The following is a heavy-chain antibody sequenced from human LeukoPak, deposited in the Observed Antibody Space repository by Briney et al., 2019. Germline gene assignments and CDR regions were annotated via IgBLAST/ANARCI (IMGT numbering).Heavy chain of an antibody. CDR2: ISGSGGNA. V-gene: IGHV3-23*01. J-gene: IGHJ4*02. D-gene: IGHD6-13*01. CDR1: GFIFDNCA. Sequence: GGSLRLSCAASGFIFDNCAMTWVRQAPRKGLEWVSIISGSGGNAYYAGSVKGRFTISRDNFKNTVYLQMNSLRADDTAIYYCAKARSSTWDYYFDSWGQGTLVTVSS. CDR3: AKARSSTWDYYFDS.